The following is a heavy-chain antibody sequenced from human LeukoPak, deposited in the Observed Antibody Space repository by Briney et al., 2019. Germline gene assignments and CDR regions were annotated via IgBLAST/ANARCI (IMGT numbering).Heavy chain of an antibody. Sequence: PGGSLRLSCAASGFTFSSYAMHWVRQAPGKGLEWVAVISYDGSNKYYADSVKGRFTISRDNSKNTLYLQMNSLRAEDTAVYYCAREFASYGEMYPFDYWGQGTLVIVSS. J-gene: IGHJ4*02. D-gene: IGHD2-2*01. CDR2: ISYDGSNK. CDR3: AREFASYGEMYPFDY. V-gene: IGHV3-30-3*01. CDR1: GFTFSSYA.